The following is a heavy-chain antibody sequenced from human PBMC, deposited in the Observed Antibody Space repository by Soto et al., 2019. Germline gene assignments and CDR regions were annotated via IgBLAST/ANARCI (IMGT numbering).Heavy chain of an antibody. Sequence: GGSLRLSCAASGFTFSSCAMGWVRQTQEKRLERVSDIIDNGASTYYTDSEKGRFTVSRDNAKNSLYLQMNSLRAEDTAVYYCARPTYYYDSSGHPAYWGQGTLVTVSS. V-gene: IGHV3-23*01. CDR3: ARPTYYYDSSGHPAY. D-gene: IGHD3-22*01. CDR2: IIDNGAST. J-gene: IGHJ4*02. CDR1: GFTFSSCA.